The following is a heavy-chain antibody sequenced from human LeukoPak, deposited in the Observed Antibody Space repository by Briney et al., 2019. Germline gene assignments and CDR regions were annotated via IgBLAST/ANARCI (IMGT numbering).Heavy chain of an antibody. D-gene: IGHD6-13*01. CDR2: ITDSSGST. CDR3: AKVGYSSSFHWLDP. Sequence: PGGSLRLSCAASGLSFSTYAMSWVRQAPGKGLEWVSGITDSSGSTYYTDSVKGRFTISRDNSKNTLYLQMNSLRGEDTAVYYCAKVGYSSSFHWLDPWGQGTLVTVSS. J-gene: IGHJ5*02. V-gene: IGHV3-23*01. CDR1: GLSFSTYA.